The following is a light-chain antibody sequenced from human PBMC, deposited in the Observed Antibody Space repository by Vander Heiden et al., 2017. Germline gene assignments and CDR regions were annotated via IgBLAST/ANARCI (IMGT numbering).Light chain of an antibody. J-gene: IGLJ1*01. CDR2: DVD. CDR3: SSYTTSGTFPYV. CDR1: RSYIGGYRY. Sequence: QSALTPPPPVSGSPVLSIIISFTGTRSYIGGYRYVSWDQRHPGQPPTLIIYDVDSRPSGVSNRFSGSKSGKTASLTIAGLQAEDEAEYYCSSYTTSGTFPYVFGAGTQVTVL. V-gene: IGLV2-14*01.